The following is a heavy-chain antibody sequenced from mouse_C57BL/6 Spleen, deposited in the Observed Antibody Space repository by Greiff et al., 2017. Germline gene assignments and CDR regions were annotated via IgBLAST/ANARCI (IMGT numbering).Heavy chain of an antibody. Sequence: QVTLKECGPGILQPSQTLSLTCSFSGFSLSTFGMGVGWIRQPSGKGLEWLAHIWWDDDKYYNPALKSRLTISKDTSKNQVFLKIANVDTADTATYYCARMGRNITTVVARDYYAMDYWGQGTSVTVSS. V-gene: IGHV8-8*01. CDR3: ARMGRNITTVVARDYYAMDY. CDR1: GFSLSTFGMG. J-gene: IGHJ4*01. D-gene: IGHD1-1*01. CDR2: IWWDDDK.